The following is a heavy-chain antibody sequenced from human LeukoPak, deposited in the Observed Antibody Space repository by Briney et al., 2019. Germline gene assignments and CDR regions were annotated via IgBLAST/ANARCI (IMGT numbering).Heavy chain of an antibody. J-gene: IGHJ4*02. CDR1: GGSISSYY. D-gene: IGHD5-18*01. Sequence: SETLSLTCTVSGGSISSYYWSWIRQPAGKGLEWIGRIYTSGSTNYNPSLKSRVTMSVDTSKNQFSLKLSSVTAADTAVYYCARDGRAGYPVYYFDYWGQGTLVTVSS. V-gene: IGHV4-4*07. CDR3: ARDGRAGYPVYYFDY. CDR2: IYTSGST.